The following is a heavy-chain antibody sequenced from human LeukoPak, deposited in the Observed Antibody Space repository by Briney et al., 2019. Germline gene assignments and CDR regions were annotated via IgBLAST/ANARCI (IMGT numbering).Heavy chain of an antibody. Sequence: SETLSLTCTVSGGSITNYYWSWIRQPAGKGLEWIGRIYTSGRTNYNPSLMSRLTMSVDTSKNQLSLRLSSVTAADTAVYYCAREFDSGYDPWGQGTLVTVSS. V-gene: IGHV4-4*07. CDR2: IYTSGRT. D-gene: IGHD5-12*01. CDR3: AREFDSGYDP. CDR1: GGSITNYY. J-gene: IGHJ5*02.